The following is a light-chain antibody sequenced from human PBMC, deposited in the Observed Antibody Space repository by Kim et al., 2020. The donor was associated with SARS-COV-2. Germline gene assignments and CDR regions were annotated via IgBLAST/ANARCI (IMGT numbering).Light chain of an antibody. CDR2: GAS. CDR3: QQYDSSVWT. J-gene: IGKJ1*01. Sequence: SPGEGATLSCRASQGVNGRFLAWYQQKPGQAPRLLIYGASTRATGIPDRFSGSGSGTDFTLTISRLEPEDFAMYYCQQYDSSVWTFGQGTKVEIK. CDR1: QGVNGRF. V-gene: IGKV3-20*01.